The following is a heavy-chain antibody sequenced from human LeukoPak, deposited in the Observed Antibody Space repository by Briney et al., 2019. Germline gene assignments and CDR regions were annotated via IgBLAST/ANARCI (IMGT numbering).Heavy chain of an antibody. V-gene: IGHV1-46*01. CDR3: ARAGSSGCLGY. D-gene: IGHD6-19*01. CDR2: TNPSGGST. CDR1: GYTFTSYY. J-gene: IGHJ4*02. Sequence: ASVKVSCKASGYTFTSYYMHWVRQAPGQGLEWMGITNPSGGSTSYAQKFQGRVTMTRDTSTSTVYMELSSLRSEDTAVYYCARAGSSGCLGYWGQGTLVTVSS.